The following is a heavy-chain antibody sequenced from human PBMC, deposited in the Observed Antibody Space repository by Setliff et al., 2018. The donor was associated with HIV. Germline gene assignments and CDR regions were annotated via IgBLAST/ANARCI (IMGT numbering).Heavy chain of an antibody. CDR1: GYSISSGYY. CDR2: IYHSGST. D-gene: IGHD2-8*02. Sequence: SETLSLTCGVSGYSISSGYYWGWIRQPPGKGLEWIGSIYHSGSTYDSPSPKSRVTISVDTSKNQFSLSLNSVTAADTATYYCARDTGVNVAPDGRGYHTLDFWGRGTMVTVSS. J-gene: IGHJ3*01. CDR3: ARDTGVNVAPDGRGYHTLDF. V-gene: IGHV4-38-2*02.